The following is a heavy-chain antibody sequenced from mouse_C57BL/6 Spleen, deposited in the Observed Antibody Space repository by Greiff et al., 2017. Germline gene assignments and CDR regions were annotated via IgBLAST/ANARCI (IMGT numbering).Heavy chain of an antibody. CDR3: ARWPYYDSALDY. CDR1: GYAFSSSW. J-gene: IGHJ2*01. CDR2: IYPGDGDT. V-gene: IGHV1-82*01. Sequence: QVQLQQSGPELVKPGASVKISCKASGYAFSSSWMNWVKQRPGKGLEWIGRIYPGDGDTNYNGKFKGKATLTADKSSSTAYMQLSSLTSEDSAVYFCARWPYYDSALDYWGQGTTLTVSS. D-gene: IGHD2-4*01.